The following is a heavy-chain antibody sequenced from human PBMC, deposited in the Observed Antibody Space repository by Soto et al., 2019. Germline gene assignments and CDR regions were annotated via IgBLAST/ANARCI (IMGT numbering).Heavy chain of an antibody. Sequence: GGSLRLSCAASGFSFSNYAMRWVRQAPGKGLEWVAVISNDGSNKYHADSVKGRFTISRDNSKNTLYLQMNSLRAEDTAVYYCARVGYSSSCYNWFDPWGQGTLVTVSS. V-gene: IGHV3-30-3*01. CDR1: GFSFSNYA. J-gene: IGHJ5*02. D-gene: IGHD2-2*01. CDR2: ISNDGSNK. CDR3: ARVGYSSSCYNWFDP.